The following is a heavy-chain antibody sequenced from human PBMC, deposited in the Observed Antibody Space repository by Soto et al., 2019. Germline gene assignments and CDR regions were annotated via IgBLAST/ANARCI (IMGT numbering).Heavy chain of an antibody. V-gene: IGHV3-33*01. D-gene: IGHD3-22*01. J-gene: IGHJ4*02. CDR2: IWYDGSNK. CDR3: ARDYDSSGYPRYYFDY. Sequence: GGSLRLSCAASGFTFSSYGMHWVRQAPGKGLEWVAVIWYDGSNKYYADSVKVRFTISRDNSKNTLYLQMNSLRAEDTAVYYCARDYDSSGYPRYYFDYWGQGTLVTVCS. CDR1: GFTFSSYG.